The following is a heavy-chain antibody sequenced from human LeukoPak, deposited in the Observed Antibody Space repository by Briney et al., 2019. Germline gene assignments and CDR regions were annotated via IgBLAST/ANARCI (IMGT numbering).Heavy chain of an antibody. J-gene: IGHJ6*02. CDR2: IKQDGSEK. V-gene: IGHV3-7*01. Sequence: PGGSLRLSCAASGFTFSSYWMSWVRQAPGKGLEWVANIKQDGSEKYYVDSVKGRFTISRDNAKNSLYLQMNSLRAEDTAVYYCERWPGIAAAATDYYGMDVWGQGTTVTVSS. CDR3: ERWPGIAAAATDYYGMDV. CDR1: GFTFSSYW. D-gene: IGHD6-13*01.